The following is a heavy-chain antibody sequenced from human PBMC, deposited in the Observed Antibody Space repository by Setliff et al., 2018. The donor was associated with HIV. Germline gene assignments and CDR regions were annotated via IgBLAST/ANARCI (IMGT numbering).Heavy chain of an antibody. CDR1: GYTFTSYG. V-gene: IGHV1-18*01. CDR3: ARRTIDYYYMDV. CDR2: ISAYNGNT. Sequence: ASVKVSCKASGYTFTSYGISWVRQAPGQGLEWMGWISAYNGNTNYAQKFRGRVTMTTDTSTSTAYMELRSLRSDDTAVYYCARRTIDYYYMDVWGKGTTVTVSS. J-gene: IGHJ6*03.